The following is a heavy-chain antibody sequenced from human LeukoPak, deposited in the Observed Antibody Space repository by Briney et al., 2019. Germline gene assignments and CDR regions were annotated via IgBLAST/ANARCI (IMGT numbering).Heavy chain of an antibody. CDR3: ARDTLRYFDWLNYFDY. Sequence: PSETLSLTCTVSGGSISSSSYYWGWIRRPPGKGLEWIGSIYYSGSTYYNPSLKSRVTISVDTSKNQFSLKLSSVTAADTAVYYCARDTLRYFDWLNYFDYWGQGTLVTVSS. D-gene: IGHD3-9*01. CDR1: GGSISSSSYY. V-gene: IGHV4-39*07. CDR2: IYYSGST. J-gene: IGHJ4*02.